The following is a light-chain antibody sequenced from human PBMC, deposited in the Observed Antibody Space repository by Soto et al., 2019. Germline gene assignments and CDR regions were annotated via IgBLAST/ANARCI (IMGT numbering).Light chain of an antibody. Sequence: IQLTQSPSSLSASVGDRVTITCRASQGISSYLAWYQQKPGKVPSLLIYGASTLQSGVPSRFSGSGSGTDFTLAISNVQPEDVATYYCQRYDSVPFTFGGGTKVDIK. CDR1: QGISSY. J-gene: IGKJ4*01. CDR3: QRYDSVPFT. CDR2: GAS. V-gene: IGKV1-27*01.